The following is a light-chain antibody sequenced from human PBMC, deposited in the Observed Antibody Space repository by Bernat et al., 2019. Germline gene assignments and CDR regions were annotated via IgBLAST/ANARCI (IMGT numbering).Light chain of an antibody. CDR1: QSFGSTY. Sequence: EIVLTQSPGTLSLSPGERATLSCRASQSFGSTYLAWYQQKPDQAPRLLIYGASSRATGIPDRFSASGSGTDFTLSISRLEPEDFAVYYCQQHGSSLWTFGQGTEVEIK. CDR2: GAS. V-gene: IGKV3-20*01. J-gene: IGKJ1*01. CDR3: QQHGSSLWT.